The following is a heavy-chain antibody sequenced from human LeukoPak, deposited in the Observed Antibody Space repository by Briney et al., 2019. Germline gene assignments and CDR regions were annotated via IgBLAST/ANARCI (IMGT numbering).Heavy chain of an antibody. V-gene: IGHV1-8*01. CDR2: MNPNSGNT. Sequence: ASVKVSCKASGYAFTSYDINWVRQATGQGLEWMGWMNPNSGNTGYAQKFQGRVTMTRNTSISTAYMELSSLRSDDTAVYYCARGVGGYSYGSYYYYGMDVWGQGTTVTVSS. J-gene: IGHJ6*02. D-gene: IGHD5-18*01. CDR1: GYAFTSYD. CDR3: ARGVGGYSYGSYYYYGMDV.